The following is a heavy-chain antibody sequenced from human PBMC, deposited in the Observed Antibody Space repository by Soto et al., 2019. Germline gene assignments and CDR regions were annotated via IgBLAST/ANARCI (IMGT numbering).Heavy chain of an antibody. CDR2: MNPNSGNT. D-gene: IGHD5-12*01. J-gene: IGHJ3*02. V-gene: IGHV1-8*01. CDR1: GYTFTSYD. CDR3: ASPSGYDSTDAFDI. Sequence: QVQLVQSGAEVKKPGASVKVSCKASGYTFTSYDINWVRQATGQGLEGMGWMNPNSGNTGYAQKFQGRVTMTRNTSISTAYMELRSLRSEDSAVYYCASPSGYDSTDAFDIWGQGTMVTVSS.